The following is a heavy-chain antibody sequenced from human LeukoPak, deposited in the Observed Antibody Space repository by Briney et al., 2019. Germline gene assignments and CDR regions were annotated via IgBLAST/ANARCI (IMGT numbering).Heavy chain of an antibody. D-gene: IGHD6-19*01. Sequence: SETLSFTCTVSGGSMSSTNYYWGWIRQPPGKCLEWIGSIYYSGTTYYNPSLKSRVTISADTSKNQFSLKLSSVTAADTAVYYCATPPAGLGGYFDYWGQGTLVTVSS. CDR3: ATPPAGLGGYFDY. CDR1: GGSMSSTNYY. J-gene: IGHJ4*02. V-gene: IGHV4-39*01. CDR2: IYYSGTT.